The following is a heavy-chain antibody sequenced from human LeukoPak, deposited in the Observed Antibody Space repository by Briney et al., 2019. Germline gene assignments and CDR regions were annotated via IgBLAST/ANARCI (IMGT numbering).Heavy chain of an antibody. J-gene: IGHJ4*02. Sequence: GGSLRLSCAASGFTFSSYAMSWVRQAPRKGLEWVSAISGSGGSTYYADSVKGRFTISRDNSKNTLYLQMNSLRAEDTAVYYCAKDRDSSGYYDYWGQGTLVTVSS. CDR1: GFTFSSYA. CDR3: AKDRDSSGYYDY. CDR2: ISGSGGST. D-gene: IGHD3-22*01. V-gene: IGHV3-23*01.